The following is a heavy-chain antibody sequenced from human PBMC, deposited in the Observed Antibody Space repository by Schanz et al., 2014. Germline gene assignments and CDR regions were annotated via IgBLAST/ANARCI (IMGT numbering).Heavy chain of an antibody. CDR1: GYTFVSYS. V-gene: IGHV1-18*04. D-gene: IGHD3-16*01. Sequence: QVQLEQSGAEVKKPGASVKVSCKASGYTFVSYSMHWVRQAPGQGLEWMGWISAYNGHTDYAQKLQGRVASTTDTSTRTAYMELSNLRSEDTAVYYCARDGLDAADGGDYWGQGTLVTVSS. CDR2: ISAYNGHT. CDR3: ARDGLDAADGGDY. J-gene: IGHJ4*02.